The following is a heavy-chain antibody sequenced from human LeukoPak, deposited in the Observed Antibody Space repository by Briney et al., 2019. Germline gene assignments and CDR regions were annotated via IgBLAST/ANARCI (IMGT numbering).Heavy chain of an antibody. CDR2: ISGDGGST. Sequence: GGSLRLSCAVSGFTFDDYAMHWVRQAPGKGLEWVSLISGDGGSTYYADSVKGRFTISRDNSKNSLYLQMNSLRTEDTALYYCAELGRTFDYWGQGTLVTVSS. V-gene: IGHV3-43*02. CDR3: AELGRTFDY. J-gene: IGHJ4*02. CDR1: GFTFDDYA.